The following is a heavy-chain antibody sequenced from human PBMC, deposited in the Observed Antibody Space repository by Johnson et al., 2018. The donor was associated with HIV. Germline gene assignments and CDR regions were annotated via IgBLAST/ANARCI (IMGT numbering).Heavy chain of an antibody. J-gene: IGHJ3*02. D-gene: IGHD3-3*01. Sequence: VQLVESGGGVVQPGRSLRLSCAASGFTFSGSAIHWVRQASGKGLEWVGRIRSKANSYATAYAASVKGRFTISRDDSKNTAYLQMNSLKIEDTAVYYCTRSDSTYYNFWSGYYTGAFDIWGQGTMVTVSS. CDR1: GFTFSGSA. CDR2: IRSKANSYAT. V-gene: IGHV3-73*01. CDR3: TRSDSTYYNFWSGYYTGAFDI.